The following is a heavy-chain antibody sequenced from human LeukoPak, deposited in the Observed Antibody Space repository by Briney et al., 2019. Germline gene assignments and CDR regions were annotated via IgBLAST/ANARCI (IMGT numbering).Heavy chain of an antibody. Sequence: SSETLSLTCAVYGGSFSGYYWSWIRQPPGKGLEWIGEINHSGSTNYNPSLKSRVTISVDTSKNQFSLKLSSVTAADTAVYYCARALNYDILTGYCDYWGQGTLVTVSS. CDR2: INHSGST. J-gene: IGHJ4*02. V-gene: IGHV4-34*01. CDR3: ARALNYDILTGYCDY. CDR1: GGSFSGYY. D-gene: IGHD3-9*01.